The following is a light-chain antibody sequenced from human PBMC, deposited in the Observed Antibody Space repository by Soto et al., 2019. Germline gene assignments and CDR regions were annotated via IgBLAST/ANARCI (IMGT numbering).Light chain of an antibody. CDR1: SSDVGGYNY. CDR2: DVS. V-gene: IGLV2-14*01. Sequence: QSALTQPASVSGSPGQSITISCTGTSSDVGGYNYVSWYQQHPGKAPKLMIYDVSNRPSGVSNRFSGSKSGNTASLTTSGFQAEDEADYYCSSYTSSSTRVFGTGTKLTVL. J-gene: IGLJ1*01. CDR3: SSYTSSSTRV.